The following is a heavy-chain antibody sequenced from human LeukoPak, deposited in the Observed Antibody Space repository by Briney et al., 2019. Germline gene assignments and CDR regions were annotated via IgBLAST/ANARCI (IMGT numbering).Heavy chain of an antibody. J-gene: IGHJ6*03. Sequence: SETLSLKCTVSGCIISSFYWIWMPQPPGKGLVWVGYIYYSGSTNYNPSLKSRVTISVDTSKNQFSLKLSSVTAADTAVYYCARVTYGSSPDYYYYYYMDVWGKGTTVTVSS. CDR2: IYYSGST. V-gene: IGHV4-59*01. CDR3: ARVTYGSSPDYYYYYYMDV. D-gene: IGHD6-13*01. CDR1: GCIISSFY.